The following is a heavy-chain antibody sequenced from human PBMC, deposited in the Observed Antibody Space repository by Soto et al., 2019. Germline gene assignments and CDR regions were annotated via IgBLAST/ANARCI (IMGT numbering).Heavy chain of an antibody. CDR3: AKESGGATASLDYYCFYMDV. Sequence: QVQLVQSGAEVKKPGASVTVSCRASGDTFTGYYMHWVRQAPGQGLEWMGWINPNSGVTKYAQKSLGSVTLTSDKYIRIGDMQWNKLTSDDTAGYYCAKESGGATASLDYYCFYMDVWGTGTTVTVSS. D-gene: IGHD5-12*01. CDR2: INPNSGVT. V-gene: IGHV1-2*02. CDR1: GDTFTGYY. J-gene: IGHJ6*03.